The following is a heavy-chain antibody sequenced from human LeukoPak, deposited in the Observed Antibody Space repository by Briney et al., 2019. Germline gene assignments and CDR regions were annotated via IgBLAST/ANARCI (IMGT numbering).Heavy chain of an antibody. D-gene: IGHD3-22*01. CDR2: MYYSGTT. CDR3: ARDLDSSGCSGMDV. Sequence: SQTLSLTCVVSGYSISSGGYYWSWIRQHPGKGLERIGYMYYSGTTFYNPSLMSRVTMSVDTSKNHFSLQLTSVTAADTAVYFCARDLDSSGCSGMDVWGKGTTVIVSS. J-gene: IGHJ6*04. V-gene: IGHV4-31*11. CDR1: GYSISSGGYY.